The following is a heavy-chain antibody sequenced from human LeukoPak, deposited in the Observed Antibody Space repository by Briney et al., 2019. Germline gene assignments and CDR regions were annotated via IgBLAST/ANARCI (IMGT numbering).Heavy chain of an antibody. J-gene: IGHJ4*02. CDR3: ARSLWYSGYM. V-gene: IGHV4-39*01. D-gene: IGHD1-26*01. Sequence: WVRQPPGKGLEWIGSIYYSGSTYYNPSLKSRVTISVDTSKNQFSLKLSSVTAADTAVYYCARSLWYSGYMWGQGTLVTVSS. CDR2: IYYSGST.